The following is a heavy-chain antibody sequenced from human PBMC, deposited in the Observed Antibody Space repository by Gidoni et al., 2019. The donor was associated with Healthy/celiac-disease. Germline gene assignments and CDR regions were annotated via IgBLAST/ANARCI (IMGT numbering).Heavy chain of an antibody. D-gene: IGHD4-4*01. CDR3: ATPDCSNYGWFDP. Sequence: GLEWMGRIIPILGIANYAQKFQGRVTITADKSTSTAYMELSSLRSEDTAVYYCATPDCSNYGWFDPWGQGTLVTVSS. V-gene: IGHV1-69*02. J-gene: IGHJ5*02. CDR2: IIPILGIA.